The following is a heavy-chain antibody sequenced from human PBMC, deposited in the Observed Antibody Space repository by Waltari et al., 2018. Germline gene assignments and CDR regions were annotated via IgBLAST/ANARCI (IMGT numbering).Heavy chain of an antibody. CDR1: GGSISSGGYY. CDR3: ARGGNGSGSPADAFDI. V-gene: IGHV4-31*03. Sequence: QVQLQESGPGLVKPSQTLSLTCTVSGGSISSGGYYWSWIRQHPGKGLEWIGYIYYSGSTYYNPSLKSRVTISVDTSKNQFSLKLSSVTAADTAVYYCARGGNGSGSPADAFDIWGQGTMVTVSS. J-gene: IGHJ3*02. D-gene: IGHD3-10*01. CDR2: IYYSGST.